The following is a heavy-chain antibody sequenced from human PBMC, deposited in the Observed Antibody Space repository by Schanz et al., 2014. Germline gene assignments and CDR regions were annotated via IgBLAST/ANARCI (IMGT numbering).Heavy chain of an antibody. V-gene: IGHV1-46*03. CDR1: GYTFTSDS. D-gene: IGHD6-13*01. J-gene: IGHJ4*02. Sequence: QVQLVQSGAEVKKPVASVKVSCKASGYTFTSDSMHWVRQAPGQGLEWMGMINPSGGSTTYAQKFQGRVTMTRDTSTSTVYMELSSLRSEDTAVYYCARDGVDAAAGGNYWGQGTLVTVSS. CDR3: ARDGVDAAAGGNY. CDR2: INPSGGST.